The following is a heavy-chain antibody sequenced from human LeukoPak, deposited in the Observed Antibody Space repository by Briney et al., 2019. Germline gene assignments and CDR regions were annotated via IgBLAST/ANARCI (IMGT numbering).Heavy chain of an antibody. V-gene: IGHV1-69*16. CDR2: IVPPLGTA. D-gene: IGHD4-23*01. CDR3: TTYGSNIAEYFEH. CDR1: GGIYRRYS. J-gene: IGHJ1*01. Sequence: SVKVSFKASGGIYRRYSITWVRQAPGQGLEWMGGIVPPLGTANYTQKFQGRVTITTDESTNTAYMELTSLTSEDAAVYYCTTYGSNIAEYFEHWGQGTLVSVSS.